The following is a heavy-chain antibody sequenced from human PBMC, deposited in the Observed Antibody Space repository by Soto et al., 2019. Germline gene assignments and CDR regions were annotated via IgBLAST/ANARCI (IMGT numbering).Heavy chain of an antibody. D-gene: IGHD1-1*01. CDR2: ISAYNGNT. J-gene: IGHJ6*02. CDR1: GYTFTSYG. CDR3: AREEQLGYYGMDV. V-gene: IGHV1-18*01. Sequence: ASVKVSCKASGYTFTSYGISWVRQAPGQGLEWMGWISAYNGNTNYAQKLQGRVTMTTDTSTSTAYMEMNRLTSDDTAVYYCAREEQLGYYGMDVWGQGTTVTVSS.